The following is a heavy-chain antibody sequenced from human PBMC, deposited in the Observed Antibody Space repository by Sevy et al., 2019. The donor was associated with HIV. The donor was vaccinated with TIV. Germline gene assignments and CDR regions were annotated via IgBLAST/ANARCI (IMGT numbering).Heavy chain of an antibody. CDR1: RGSFTGYY. CDR3: ARGVGNSYGYDPYY. CDR2: INHSGST. Sequence: SETLSLTCAVYRGSFTGYYWSWIRQPPGKGLEWIGEINHSGSTTYNPSLKSRVTISVDTSKNQFSLRLTSVTAADTAVYYCARGVGNSYGYDPYYWGQGTLVTVSS. D-gene: IGHD5-18*01. J-gene: IGHJ4*02. V-gene: IGHV4-34*01.